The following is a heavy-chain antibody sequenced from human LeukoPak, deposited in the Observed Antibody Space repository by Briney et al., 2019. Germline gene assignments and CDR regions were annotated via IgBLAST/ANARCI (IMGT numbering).Heavy chain of an antibody. D-gene: IGHD4-17*01. CDR3: ARGYFGDYVLDT. CDR2: INPNSGGT. J-gene: IGHJ5*02. Sequence: ASVKVSCKAYGYRFRDHYIHWVRQAPGQGLEYLGWINPNSGGTNYAQKFQGRVTLTRDTSIDTAYIHLDSLTFDDTAVYFCARGYFGDYVLDTWGQGTLVTVSS. V-gene: IGHV1-2*02. CDR1: GYRFRDHY.